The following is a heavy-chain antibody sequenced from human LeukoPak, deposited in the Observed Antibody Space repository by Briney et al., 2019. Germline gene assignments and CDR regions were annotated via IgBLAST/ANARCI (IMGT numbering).Heavy chain of an antibody. CDR1: GFTFSSYG. J-gene: IGHJ4*02. CDR2: IWNDGSYE. Sequence: GGSLRLSCAASGFTFSSYGMHWVRQAPGKGLEWVAVIWNDGSYEYYGDPVKGRFTISRDNSKNTLYPQTNNLRADDTAVYFCAKPTRGSGSFLIDYWGQGTLVTVSS. V-gene: IGHV3-33*03. CDR3: AKPTRGSGSFLIDY. D-gene: IGHD1-26*01.